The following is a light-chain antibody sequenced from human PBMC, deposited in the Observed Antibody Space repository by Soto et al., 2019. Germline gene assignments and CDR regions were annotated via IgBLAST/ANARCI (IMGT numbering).Light chain of an antibody. V-gene: IGKV3-20*01. J-gene: IGKJ4*01. CDR1: QSVSAGH. Sequence: EIVLTQSPGTLSLSPGERATLSCRASQSVSAGHLAWYQQKPGQAPRLLIYGASSRATGIPDRFSGSGSGTDFTLTISRLEPEDFAVYFCQQYGSSPLTFDGGTKVEIK. CDR2: GAS. CDR3: QQYGSSPLT.